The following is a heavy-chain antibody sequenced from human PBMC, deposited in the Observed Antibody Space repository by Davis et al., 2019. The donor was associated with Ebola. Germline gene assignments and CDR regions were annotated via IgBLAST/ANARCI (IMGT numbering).Heavy chain of an antibody. CDR1: GGSISSYY. J-gene: IGHJ4*02. D-gene: IGHD5-18*01. V-gene: IGHV4-59*01. CDR2: IYYSGST. CDR3: ARVGGYSYGLDY. Sequence: MPSETLSLTCTVSGGSISSYYWSWIRQPPGKGLEWIGYIYYSGSTYYNPSLKSRVTISVDTSKNQFSLKLSSVTAADTAVYYCARVGGYSYGLDYWGQGTLVTVSS.